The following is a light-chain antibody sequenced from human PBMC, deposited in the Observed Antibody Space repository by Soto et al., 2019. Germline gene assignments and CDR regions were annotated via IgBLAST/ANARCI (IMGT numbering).Light chain of an antibody. CDR3: QQTDSFPRT. CDR2: AAS. J-gene: IGKJ1*01. CDR1: QGISNF. Sequence: IHLTQSPSSLSASVVDRVTITCRASQGISNFLAWYQQKPGKAPKLLIYAASSLQTGVPSRFSGSRSGTDFALTISSLQRDDFATYYCQQTDSFPRTFGQGTKGDIK. V-gene: IGKV1-39*01.